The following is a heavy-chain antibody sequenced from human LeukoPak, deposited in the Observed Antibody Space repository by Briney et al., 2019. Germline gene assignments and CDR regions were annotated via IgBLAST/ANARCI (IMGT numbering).Heavy chain of an antibody. CDR3: ARHRGVILDY. D-gene: IGHD3-16*02. V-gene: IGHV4-61*02. Sequence: SETLSLTCTVSGGSISSGSYYWSWIRQPAGKGLEWIGRIYTSGSTNYNPSLKSRVTISVDTSKNQFSLKLSSVTAADTAVHYCARHRGVILDYWGQGTLVTVSS. CDR2: IYTSGST. J-gene: IGHJ4*02. CDR1: GGSISSGSYY.